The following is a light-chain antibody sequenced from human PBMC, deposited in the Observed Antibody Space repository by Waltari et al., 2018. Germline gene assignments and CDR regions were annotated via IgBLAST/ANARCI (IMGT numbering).Light chain of an antibody. Sequence: AIQLTQSPSSLSASVGDSVTITCRASQGISSALAWYQQIPGKGHTLLISHASSLESGVPSRFSGSGSGTDFTLTITSLQAEDFATYFCQASYTTPYSFGQGTKVEIK. V-gene: IGKV1-13*02. CDR3: QASYTTPYS. CDR1: QGISSA. CDR2: HAS. J-gene: IGKJ2*03.